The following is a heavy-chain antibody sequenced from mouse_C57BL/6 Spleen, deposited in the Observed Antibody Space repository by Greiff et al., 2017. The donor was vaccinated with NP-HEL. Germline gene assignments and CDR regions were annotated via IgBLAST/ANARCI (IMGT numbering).Heavy chain of an antibody. Sequence: QVQLQQSGAELAKPGASVKLSCTASGYTFTSYWMHWVKQRPGQGLEWIGYINPSSGYTKYTQKFKDKATLTADKSSSTAYMQVRSLTSEDSAVYYCARGYYGSSYWFAYWGQGTLLTVSA. D-gene: IGHD1-1*01. CDR1: GYTFTSYW. CDR2: INPSSGYT. J-gene: IGHJ3*01. CDR3: ARGYYGSSYWFAY. V-gene: IGHV1-7*01.